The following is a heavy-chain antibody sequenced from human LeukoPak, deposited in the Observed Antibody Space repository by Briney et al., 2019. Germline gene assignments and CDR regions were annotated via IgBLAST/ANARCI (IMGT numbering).Heavy chain of an antibody. CDR3: AKPIGGGLAVTADWFAP. D-gene: IGHD6-19*01. CDR1: GFTFSSYA. J-gene: IGHJ5*01. Sequence: PGGSLRLSCAASGFTFSSYAMSWVRQAPGKGLEWVSSISGNSGSTYYADSVKGRFTISRDNSKNTVYLQMNTLRADDTAVYYCAKPIGGGLAVTADWFAPWGQGTLVVVSS. CDR2: ISGNSGST. V-gene: IGHV3-23*01.